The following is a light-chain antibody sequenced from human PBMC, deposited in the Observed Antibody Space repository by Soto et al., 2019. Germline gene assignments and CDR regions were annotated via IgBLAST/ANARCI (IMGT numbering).Light chain of an antibody. J-gene: IGLJ1*01. CDR2: SVS. CDR1: SSDIGTYDH. Sequence: QSALTQPASVSGSPGQSITISCSGTSSDIGTYDHVAWFQQFPGKTPKLMIYSVSNRPSGVSYRFSDSKSGNTASLTISGLQAEDEADYYCISYTVSRAYVFGTGTKLTVL. V-gene: IGLV2-14*01. CDR3: ISYTVSRAYV.